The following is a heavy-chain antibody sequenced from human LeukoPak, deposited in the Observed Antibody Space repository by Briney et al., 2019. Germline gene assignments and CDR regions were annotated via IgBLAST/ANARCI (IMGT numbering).Heavy chain of an antibody. CDR3: VVDSSGYYPRWFDP. CDR1: GGSISSSGYY. Sequence: PSETLSLTCTVSGGSISSSGYYWGWIRQPPGKGLEYIGSIYYSGSTYYNPSLKSRVTISVDTSNNQFSLKLSSVTAADTAVYYCVVDSSGYYPRWFDPWGQGTLVTVSS. CDR2: IYYSGST. V-gene: IGHV4-39*01. D-gene: IGHD3-22*01. J-gene: IGHJ5*02.